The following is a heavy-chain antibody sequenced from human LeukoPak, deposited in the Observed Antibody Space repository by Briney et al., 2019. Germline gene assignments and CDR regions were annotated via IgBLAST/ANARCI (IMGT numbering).Heavy chain of an antibody. Sequence: ASVKVSCKAFGGTFSSYAISWVRQAPGQGLEWMGRIIPILGIANYAQKFQGRVTITADKSTSTAYMELSSLRSEDTAVYYCARDDGDYDFDYWGQGTLVTVSS. D-gene: IGHD4-17*01. CDR1: GGTFSSYA. V-gene: IGHV1-69*04. CDR2: IIPILGIA. CDR3: ARDDGDYDFDY. J-gene: IGHJ4*02.